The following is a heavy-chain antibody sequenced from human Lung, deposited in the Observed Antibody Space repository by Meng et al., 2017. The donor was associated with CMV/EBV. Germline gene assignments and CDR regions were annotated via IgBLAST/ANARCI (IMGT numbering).Heavy chain of an antibody. CDR1: GASISISTW. CDR2: IYHSGGT. Sequence: QLQGWGPGLVKPSGTLSLTCAVSGASISISTWWSWVRQPPGKGLEWIGEIYHSGGTNYNPSLRGRVTISLDKSKNQFPLTLRSVTAADTAVYYCARDPYATGWAGWGQGTLVTVSS. CDR3: ARDPYATGWAG. J-gene: IGHJ4*02. V-gene: IGHV4-4*02. D-gene: IGHD6-19*01.